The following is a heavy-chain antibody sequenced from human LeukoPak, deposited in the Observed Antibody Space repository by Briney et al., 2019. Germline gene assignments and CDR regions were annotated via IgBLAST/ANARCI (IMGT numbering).Heavy chain of an antibody. CDR1: GFTFSNAW. Sequence: GGFLRLSCAASGFTFSNAWMSWVRQAPGKGLEWVGRIKSKTDGGTTDYAAPVKGRFTISRDDSKNTLYLQMNSLKTEDTAVYYCTTDLHYDYVWGSYRPGYWGQGTLVTVSS. D-gene: IGHD3-16*02. CDR3: TTDLHYDYVWGSYRPGY. J-gene: IGHJ4*02. CDR2: IKSKTDGGTT. V-gene: IGHV3-15*01.